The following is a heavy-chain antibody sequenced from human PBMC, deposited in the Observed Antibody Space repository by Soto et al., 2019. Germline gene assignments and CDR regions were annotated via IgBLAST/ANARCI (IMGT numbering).Heavy chain of an antibody. V-gene: IGHV1-69*13. Sequence: SVKVSCKASGGTFSIYAISWVRQAPGQGREWMGGIIPIFGTANYAQKFQGRVTITADESTSTAYMELSSLRSEDTAVYYCARVVATITAYYFDYWGQGTLVTVS. CDR3: ARVVATITAYYFDY. CDR2: IIPIFGTA. J-gene: IGHJ4*02. CDR1: GGTFSIYA. D-gene: IGHD5-12*01.